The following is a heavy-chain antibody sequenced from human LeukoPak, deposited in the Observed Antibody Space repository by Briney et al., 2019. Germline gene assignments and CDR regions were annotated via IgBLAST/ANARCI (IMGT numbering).Heavy chain of an antibody. Sequence: GGSLRLSCAASGFTFRDYTMNWVRQTPGKGLEWISAISSDGGATYYTDSVKGRFTISRDNSKDTLYLQMSSLRVDDTAVYYCARDRRADFSSHPFFDYWVQGALVTVSS. J-gene: IGHJ4*02. CDR3: ARDRRADFSSHPFFDY. CDR1: GFTFRDYT. D-gene: IGHD1-14*01. CDR2: ISSDGGAT. V-gene: IGHV3-23*01.